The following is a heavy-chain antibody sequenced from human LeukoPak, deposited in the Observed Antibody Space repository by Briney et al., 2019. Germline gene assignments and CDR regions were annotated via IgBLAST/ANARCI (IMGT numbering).Heavy chain of an antibody. CDR2: MNPNSGNT. D-gene: IGHD3-10*01. V-gene: IGHV1-8*01. Sequence: WASVKVSCKASGYTFTTYDINWVRQATGQGLEWMGWMNPNSGNTGYAQKFQGRVTMTRNTSMSTAYMELNSLRSEDTAMYYCARANYYGSGKKDLDYWGQGTLVTVSS. CDR1: GYTFTTYD. J-gene: IGHJ4*02. CDR3: ARANYYGSGKKDLDY.